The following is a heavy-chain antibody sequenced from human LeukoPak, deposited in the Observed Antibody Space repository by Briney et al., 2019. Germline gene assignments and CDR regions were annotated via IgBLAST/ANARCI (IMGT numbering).Heavy chain of an antibody. J-gene: IGHJ4*02. Sequence: ASVKVSCKASGGTFLSYALSWVRQAPGQGLEWMGRIIPVFGTTTYAQKFQGRVTITADESTTTAYMELRRLTSEDTAMYYCARGLGTRWFFDYWGQGTLVTVSS. CDR3: ARGLGTRWFFDY. D-gene: IGHD1-1*01. CDR1: GGTFLSYA. V-gene: IGHV1-69*13. CDR2: IIPVFGTT.